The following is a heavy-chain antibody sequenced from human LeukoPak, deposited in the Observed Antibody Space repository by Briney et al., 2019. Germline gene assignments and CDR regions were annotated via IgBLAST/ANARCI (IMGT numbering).Heavy chain of an antibody. V-gene: IGHV3-33*01. CDR2: IWYDGSNK. D-gene: IGHD2-15*01. CDR1: GFTFSSYG. J-gene: IGHJ4*02. CDR3: ARARGYSLPAPVDY. Sequence: GGSLRLSCAASGFTFSSYGMHWVRQAPGKGLEWVAVIWYDGSNKYYADSVKGRFTISRDNSKNTLYLQMNGLRAEDTAVYYCARARGYSLPAPVDYWGQGTLVTVSS.